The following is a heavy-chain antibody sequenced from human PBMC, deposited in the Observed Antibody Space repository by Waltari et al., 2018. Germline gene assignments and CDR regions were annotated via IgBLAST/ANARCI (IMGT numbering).Heavy chain of an antibody. D-gene: IGHD3-3*01. CDR1: GYTFTGYY. CDR3: ATPSRDFWSGPTAGAFDI. J-gene: IGHJ3*02. V-gene: IGHV1-2*02. CDR2: INPNSGGT. Sequence: QVQLVQSGAEVKKPGASVKVSCKASGYTFTGYYMHWVRQAPGQGLEWMGWINPNSGGTNYAQKLQGRVPMTRDTSISTAYMELSRLRSDDTAVYYCATPSRDFWSGPTAGAFDIWAKGQWSPSLQ.